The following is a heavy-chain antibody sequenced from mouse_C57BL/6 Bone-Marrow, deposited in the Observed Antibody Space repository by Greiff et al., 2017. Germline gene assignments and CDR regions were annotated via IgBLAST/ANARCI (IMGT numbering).Heavy chain of an antibody. CDR3: ARSDDYDYYTMDY. D-gene: IGHD2-4*01. V-gene: IGHV1-64*01. CDR1: GYTFTNYW. CDR2: MHPNGGSP. Sequence: QVQLQQSGAELVKPGASVKLSCKASGYTFTNYWMHWVKQRPGQGLEWIGMMHPNGGSPDYNEKFKSEATLSVDKSSRTAYMELSSLTSEDSAVYYCARSDDYDYYTMDYWGQGTSVTVSS. J-gene: IGHJ4*01.